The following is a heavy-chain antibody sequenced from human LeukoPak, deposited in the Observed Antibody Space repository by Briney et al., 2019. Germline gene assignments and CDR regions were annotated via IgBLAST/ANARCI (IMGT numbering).Heavy chain of an antibody. CDR1: GGSISSGGYY. CDR2: IYHSGST. CDR3: AREPPPQSSSALDY. V-gene: IGHV4-30-2*01. J-gene: IGHJ4*02. D-gene: IGHD6-13*01. Sequence: PSQTLSLTCTVSGGSISSGGYYWSWIRQPPGKGLEWIGYIYHSGSTYYNPSLKSRVTISVDRSKNQFSLKLSSVTAADTAVYYCAREPPPQSSSALDYWGQGTLVTVSS.